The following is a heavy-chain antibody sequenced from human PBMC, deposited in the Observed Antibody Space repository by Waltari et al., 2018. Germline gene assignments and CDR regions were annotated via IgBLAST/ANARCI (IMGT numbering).Heavy chain of an antibody. V-gene: IGHV3-23*01. CDR1: GFTFSGNA. J-gene: IGHJ3*02. Sequence: EVELLESGGGLVQPGGSLRLSCTTSGFTFSGNAMGWVRQAPGKGLEGVSGIGSDLNKHYADSGKGRFTISRDNSKNTLYLQMNSLRAEDTALYYCVKDIFRWAFDIWGQGTMVTVSS. CDR3: VKDIFRWAFDI. CDR2: IGSDLNK. D-gene: IGHD3-9*01.